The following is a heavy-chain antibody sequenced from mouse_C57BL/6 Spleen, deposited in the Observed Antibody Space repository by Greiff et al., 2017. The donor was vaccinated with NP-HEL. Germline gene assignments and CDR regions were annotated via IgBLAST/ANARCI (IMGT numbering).Heavy chain of an antibody. CDR1: GYTFTSYW. CDR3: ARNYYGSSLYAMDY. J-gene: IGHJ4*01. D-gene: IGHD1-1*01. CDR2: IDPSDSYT. Sequence: QVQLQQPGAELVRPGTSVKLSCKASGYTFTSYWMHWVKQRPGQGLEWIGVIDPSDSYTNYNQKFKGKATMTVDTSSSTAYMQMSSLTSKDSAVYYCARNYYGSSLYAMDYWGQGTSVTVSS. V-gene: IGHV1-59*01.